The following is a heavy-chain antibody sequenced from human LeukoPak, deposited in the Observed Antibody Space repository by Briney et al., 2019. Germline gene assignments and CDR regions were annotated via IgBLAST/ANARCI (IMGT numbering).Heavy chain of an antibody. CDR2: ISSSGSTI. J-gene: IGHJ2*01. V-gene: IGHV3-11*01. D-gene: IGHD6-13*01. CDR3: ARDIAAAGRANWYFDL. CDR1: GFTFSDYY. Sequence: GGSLRLSCAASGFTFSDYYMSWIRQAPGKGLEWVSYISSSGSTIYYADSVKGRFTISRDNAKNSLYLQMNSLRAEDTAVYYCARDIAAAGRANWYFDLWGRGTLVTVSS.